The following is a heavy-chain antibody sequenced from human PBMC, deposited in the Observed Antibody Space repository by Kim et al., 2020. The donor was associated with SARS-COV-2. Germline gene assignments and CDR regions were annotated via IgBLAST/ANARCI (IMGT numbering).Heavy chain of an antibody. CDR3: ARADRELWFEQNYFDY. Sequence: SVKVSCKASGGTFSSYAISWVRQAPGQGLEWMGGIIPIFGTANYAQKFQGRVTITADESTSTAYMELSSLRSEDTAVYYCARADRELWFEQNYFDYWGQGNLVTVSP. J-gene: IGHJ4*02. V-gene: IGHV1-69*13. CDR1: GGTFSSYA. CDR2: IIPIFGTA. D-gene: IGHD3-10*01.